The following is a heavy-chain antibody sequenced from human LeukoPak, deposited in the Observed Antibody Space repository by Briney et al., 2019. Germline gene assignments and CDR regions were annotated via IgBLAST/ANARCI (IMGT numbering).Heavy chain of an antibody. J-gene: IGHJ4*02. CDR2: IYPGDSDT. V-gene: IGHV5-51*01. D-gene: IGHD1-26*01. Sequence: GGSLKISCKGSGYRFTSYWIGWVRPVPGKGLEWMGIIYPGDSDTRYSPSFQGQVTISADKSISTAYLQWSSLKASDTAMYYCARFGSGSYYKAPFDYWGQGTLVTVSS. CDR1: GYRFTSYW. CDR3: ARFGSGSYYKAPFDY.